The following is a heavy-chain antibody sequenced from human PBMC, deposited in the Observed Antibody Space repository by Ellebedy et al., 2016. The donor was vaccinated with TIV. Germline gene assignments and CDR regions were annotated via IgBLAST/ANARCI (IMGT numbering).Heavy chain of an antibody. V-gene: IGHV4-30-4*01. D-gene: IGHD3-16*01. CDR1: GGSISSGDYY. CDR2: TSKSGRT. J-gene: IGHJ4*02. CDR3: ARVSNLKGADY. Sequence: MPSETLSLTCTVSGGSISSGDYYWSWIRQPPGKGLEWIGFTSKSGRTYYSPSLKSRVAISVDTSKNQFSLKLTSVTAADTAVYYCARVSNLKGADYWGQGTLVTVSS.